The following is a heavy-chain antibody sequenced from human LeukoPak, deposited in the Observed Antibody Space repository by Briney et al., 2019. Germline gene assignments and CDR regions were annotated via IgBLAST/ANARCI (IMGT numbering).Heavy chain of an antibody. CDR1: GFTVSRNY. CDR2: IYSGGST. J-gene: IGHJ4*02. V-gene: IGHV3-66*01. D-gene: IGHD2-2*01. Sequence: GGSLRLSCAASGFTVSRNYMSWVRQAPGKGLEWVSVIYSGGSTYYADSVKGRFTISRDNSKNTLYLQMNSLKTEDTAVYYCTASDHLYCSSSSCHFDYWGQGTLVTVAS. CDR3: TASDHLYCSSSSCHFDY.